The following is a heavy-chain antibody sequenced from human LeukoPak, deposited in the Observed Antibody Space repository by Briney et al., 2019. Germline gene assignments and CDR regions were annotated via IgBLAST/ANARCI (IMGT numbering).Heavy chain of an antibody. V-gene: IGHV3-7*01. J-gene: IGHJ4*02. CDR3: AKDCCVESGGGGGGYGYFDY. CDR1: GFSFTTYW. Sequence: GGSLRLSCAASGFSFTTYWMTWVRQPPGKGLEWVANIKQDGSEKYYADSAKGRFTISRDNSKNTLYLQMNSLRAEDTAVYYCAKDCCVESGGGGGGYGYFDYWGQGTLVTVSS. CDR2: IKQDGSEK. D-gene: IGHD2-15*01.